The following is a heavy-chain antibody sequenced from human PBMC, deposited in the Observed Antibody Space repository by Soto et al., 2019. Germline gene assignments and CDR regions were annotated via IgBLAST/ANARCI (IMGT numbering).Heavy chain of an antibody. D-gene: IGHD6-13*01. J-gene: IGHJ3*02. CDR3: ARSQRIAAAGLSAFDI. CDR2: IIPIFGTA. V-gene: IGHV1-69*13. Sequence: GASVKVSCKASGGTFSSYAISWVRQAPGQGLEWMGGIIPIFGTANYAQKFQGRVTITADESTSTAYMELSSLRSEDTAVYYCARSQRIAAAGLSAFDIWGQGTMVTVS. CDR1: GGTFSSYA.